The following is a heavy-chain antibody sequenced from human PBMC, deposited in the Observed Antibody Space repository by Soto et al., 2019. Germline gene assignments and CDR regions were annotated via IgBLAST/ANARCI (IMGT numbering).Heavy chain of an antibody. D-gene: IGHD6-19*01. CDR2: ISAYNGNT. CDR3: ATPGIAVALGAFDI. Sequence: ASVKVSCKASGYTFTSYGISWVRQAPGQGLEWMGWISAYNGNTNYAQKLQGRVTMTTDTSTSTAYMELRSLRSDDTAVYYCATPGIAVALGAFDIWGQGTMVTVSS. J-gene: IGHJ3*02. CDR1: GYTFTSYG. V-gene: IGHV1-18*01.